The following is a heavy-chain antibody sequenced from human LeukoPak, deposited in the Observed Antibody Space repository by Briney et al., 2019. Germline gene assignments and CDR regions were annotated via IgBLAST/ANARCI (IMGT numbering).Heavy chain of an antibody. CDR1: GYTFTSYD. J-gene: IGHJ5*02. CDR3: ARVLSSGWSPHNWFDP. Sequence: ASVKVSCKASGYTFTSYDINWVRQATGQGLEWMGWMNPNSGNTGYAQKFQGRVTMTRNTSISTAYMELSSLRSEDTAVYYCARVLSSGWSPHNWFDPWGQGTLVTVSS. D-gene: IGHD6-19*01. V-gene: IGHV1-8*01. CDR2: MNPNSGNT.